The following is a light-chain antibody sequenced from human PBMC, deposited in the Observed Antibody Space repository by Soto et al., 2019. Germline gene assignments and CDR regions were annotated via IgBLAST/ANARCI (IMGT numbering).Light chain of an antibody. CDR1: QSVSSSY. CDR3: QQYGSSVT. J-gene: IGKJ3*01. Sequence: EIVLTQSPGTLSLSPGERATLSCRASQSVSSSYLAWYQQKPGQAPRLLIYGASSRATGIPDRFSGSGSGTDFTLTISRLEPEDFAGYYCQQYGSSVTFGPGTKGDIK. V-gene: IGKV3-20*01. CDR2: GAS.